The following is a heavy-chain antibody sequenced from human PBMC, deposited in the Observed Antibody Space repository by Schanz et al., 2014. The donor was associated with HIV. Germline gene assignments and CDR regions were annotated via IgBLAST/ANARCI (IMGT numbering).Heavy chain of an antibody. CDR1: GGTLSNYA. J-gene: IGHJ6*02. Sequence: QVQLVQSGAEVKKTGSPVKVSCKAFGGTLSNYAISWVRQAPGQGLEWLGLIMPKFGTENYAQKYQGRVTLTADESTSTAYMELSSLKSEDTAVYYCAREGGQYKHYGMDVWGQGTTVTVSS. CDR3: AREGGQYKHYGMDV. CDR2: IMPKFGTE. D-gene: IGHD1-20*01. V-gene: IGHV1-69*01.